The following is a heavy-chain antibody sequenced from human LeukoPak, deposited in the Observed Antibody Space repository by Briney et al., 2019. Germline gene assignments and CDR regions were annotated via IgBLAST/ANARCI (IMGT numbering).Heavy chain of an antibody. CDR3: ARFPGYCTNGVCPDY. Sequence: GGSLRLSCAASGFTFSSYAMNWVRQAPGKGLEWVSSISSSSSYIYYADSVKGRFTISRDNAKNSLYLQMNSLRAEDTAVYYCARFPGYCTNGVCPDYWGQGTLVTVSS. J-gene: IGHJ4*02. CDR2: ISSSSSYI. CDR1: GFTFSSYA. V-gene: IGHV3-21*01. D-gene: IGHD2-8*01.